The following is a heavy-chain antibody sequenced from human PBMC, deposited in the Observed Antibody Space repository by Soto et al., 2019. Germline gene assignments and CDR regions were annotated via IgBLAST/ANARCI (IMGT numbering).Heavy chain of an antibody. CDR1: GFTFNSYA. V-gene: IGHV3-64D*06. J-gene: IGHJ4*02. D-gene: IGHD6-19*01. CDR3: VKEGYMRSDWYGQFDY. Sequence: VGSLRLSCSASGFTFNSYAMHWVRQAPGKGLEFVSAISSYGADTYYADSVKGRFAISRDNSKNTLYLQMSSLRAEDTALYYCVKEGYMRSDWYGQFDYWGQGALVTVSS. CDR2: ISSYGADT.